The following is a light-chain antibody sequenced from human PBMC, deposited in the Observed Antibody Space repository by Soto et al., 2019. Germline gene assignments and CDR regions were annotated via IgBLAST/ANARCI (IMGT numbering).Light chain of an antibody. CDR3: QHYGSSPPVT. Sequence: EIVLTQSPGTLSLSPGERAALSCRASQSVSSSYIAWYHQKPGQAPRLLIYGASSRATDIPDRFSGSGSGTDFTLTISRLEPEDFAVYYCQHYGSSPPVTFGGGTKVEIK. J-gene: IGKJ4*01. CDR2: GAS. V-gene: IGKV3-20*01. CDR1: QSVSSSY.